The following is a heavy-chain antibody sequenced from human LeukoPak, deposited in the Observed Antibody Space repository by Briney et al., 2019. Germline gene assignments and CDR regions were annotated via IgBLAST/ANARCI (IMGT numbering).Heavy chain of an antibody. J-gene: IGHJ4*02. D-gene: IGHD5-12*01. Sequence: ASVKVSCKASGYMFTNYGISWVRQAPGQGLEWMGWSSAYNGNADYAQKFQGRVTMTTDTSTSTAYMELRSLRSDDTAVYYCARDLPAYTGYETHDYWGQGTLVTVSS. CDR2: SSAYNGNA. CDR3: ARDLPAYTGYETHDY. V-gene: IGHV1-18*01. CDR1: GYMFTNYG.